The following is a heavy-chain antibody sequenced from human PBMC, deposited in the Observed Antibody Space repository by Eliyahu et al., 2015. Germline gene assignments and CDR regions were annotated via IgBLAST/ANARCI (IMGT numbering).Heavy chain of an antibody. D-gene: IGHD6-13*01. CDR3: ARDVGSSSWYYFDF. Sequence: QVQLVESGGGVVQPGRSLXXXCAASGFTFXXYSMHWVRQAPGKGLEWVAAIWYHGGNTYYADSVKGRFTISRDNSKNTLYLQMNSLSAEDTAIYYCARDVGSSSWYYFDFWGQGTLVTVSS. V-gene: IGHV3-33*01. J-gene: IGHJ4*02. CDR1: GFTFXXYS. CDR2: IWYHGGNT.